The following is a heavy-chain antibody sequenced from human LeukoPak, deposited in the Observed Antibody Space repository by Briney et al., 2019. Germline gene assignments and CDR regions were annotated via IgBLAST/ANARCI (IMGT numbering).Heavy chain of an antibody. CDR1: GFTFSSYS. V-gene: IGHV3-21*01. CDR3: ARGLAARRRYFDY. Sequence: GGSLRLSCAASGFTFSSYSMNWVRQAPGKGLEWVSSISSSSSYIYYADSVKGRFTISRDNAKNSLYLQMNSLRAEDTAVYYCARGLAARRRYFDYWGQGTLVTVSS. D-gene: IGHD6-6*01. CDR2: ISSSSSYI. J-gene: IGHJ4*02.